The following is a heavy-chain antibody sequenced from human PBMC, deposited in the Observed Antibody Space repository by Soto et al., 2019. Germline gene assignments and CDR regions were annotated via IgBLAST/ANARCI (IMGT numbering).Heavy chain of an antibody. CDR2: IYYSGST. Sequence: SETLSLTCTVSGGSISSSSYYWGWIRQPPGKGLEWIGSIYYSGSTYYNPSLKSRVTISVDKSKNQFSLKLSSVTAADTAVYYCARVASARHYYDSEFDYWGQGTLVTVSS. CDR3: ARVASARHYYDSEFDY. CDR1: GGSISSSSYY. J-gene: IGHJ4*02. D-gene: IGHD3-22*01. V-gene: IGHV4-39*07.